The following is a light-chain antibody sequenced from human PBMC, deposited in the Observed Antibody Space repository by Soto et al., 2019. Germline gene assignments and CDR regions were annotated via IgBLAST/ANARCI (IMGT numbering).Light chain of an antibody. V-gene: IGLV1-40*01. CDR1: SSNIGAGYD. CDR3: QSYDSSLSGYVV. CDR2: RNN. Sequence: QSVLTQPPSVSGAPGQRVTISCTGSSSNIGAGYDVHWYQQLPGIAPKLLIYRNNNRPSGVPDRFSGSKSGNSASLAITGLQAEDEADYYCQSYDSSLSGYVVFGGRTQLTVL. J-gene: IGLJ2*01.